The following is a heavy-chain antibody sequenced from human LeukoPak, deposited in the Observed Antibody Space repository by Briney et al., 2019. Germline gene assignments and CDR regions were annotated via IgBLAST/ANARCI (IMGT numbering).Heavy chain of an antibody. D-gene: IGHD3-10*02. CDR1: GFTFSGDE. CDR2: ISSSGSTI. V-gene: IGHV3-48*03. J-gene: IGHJ6*04. Sequence: PGGSLRLSCAASGFTFSGDEMNWGCQAPGKGLGRVSYISSSGSTIYYADSVKGRFTISRDNAKNSLYLQMNSLRAEDTAVYYCAELGITMIGGVWGKGTTVTISS. CDR3: AELGITMIGGV.